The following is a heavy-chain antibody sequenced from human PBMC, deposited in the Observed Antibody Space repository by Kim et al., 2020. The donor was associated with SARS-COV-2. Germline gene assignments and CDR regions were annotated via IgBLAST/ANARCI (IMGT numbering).Heavy chain of an antibody. V-gene: IGHV5-10-1*01. D-gene: IGHD3-3*01. CDR3: ARHDGDLEWDYGMDV. CDR1: GYSFTSYW. CDR2: IDPSDSYT. J-gene: IGHJ6*02. Sequence: GESLKISCKGSGYSFTSYWISWVRQMPGKGLEWMGRIDPSDSYTNYSPSFQGHVTISADKSISTAYLQWSSLKASDTAMYYCARHDGDLEWDYGMDVWGQGTTVTVSS.